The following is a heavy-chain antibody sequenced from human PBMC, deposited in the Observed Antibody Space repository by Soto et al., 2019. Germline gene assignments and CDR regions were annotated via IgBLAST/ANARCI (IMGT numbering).Heavy chain of an antibody. D-gene: IGHD3-3*01. J-gene: IGHJ6*02. CDR1: RDSVSSNSAA. V-gene: IGHV6-1*01. CDR3: ARDRGAFWSGYPPLYYYGMDV. CDR2: TYYRSKGYN. Sequence: SQTLSLTCAISRDSVSSNSAAWNWIRQSPSRGLEWLGRTYYRSKGYNDYAVSVKSRITINPDTSKNQFSLQLNSVTPEDTAVYYCARDRGAFWSGYPPLYYYGMDVWGPGTTVTVSS.